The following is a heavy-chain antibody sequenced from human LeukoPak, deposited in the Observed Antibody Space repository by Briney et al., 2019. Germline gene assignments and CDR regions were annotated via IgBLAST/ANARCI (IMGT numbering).Heavy chain of an antibody. D-gene: IGHD6-13*01. CDR1: GYTFTSYD. J-gene: IGHJ1*01. V-gene: IGHV1-8*03. CDR3: ARLDIAAASGFQH. Sequence: ASVKVSCKASGYTFTSYDINWVRQATGQGLEWMGWMNPNSGNTGYARKFQGRVTITRNTSISTAYMELSSLRSEDTAVYYCARLDIAAASGFQHWGQGTLVTVSS. CDR2: MNPNSGNT.